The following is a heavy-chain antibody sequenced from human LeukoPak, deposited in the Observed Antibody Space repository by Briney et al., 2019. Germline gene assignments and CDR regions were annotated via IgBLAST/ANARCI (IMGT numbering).Heavy chain of an antibody. CDR2: ITPYNGNT. Sequence: GASVKVSCKASGYTFTSYGISWVRQAPGQGLEWMGWITPYNGNTNYAQKLQGRVTMTTDTSTSTAYMELRSLRSDDTAVYYCARISRITMVRGAFDYWGQGTLVTVSS. V-gene: IGHV1-18*01. D-gene: IGHD3-10*01. CDR1: GYTFTSYG. CDR3: ARISRITMVRGAFDY. J-gene: IGHJ4*02.